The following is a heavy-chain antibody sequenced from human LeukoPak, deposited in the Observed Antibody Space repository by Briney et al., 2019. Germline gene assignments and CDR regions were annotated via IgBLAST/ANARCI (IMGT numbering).Heavy chain of an antibody. D-gene: IGHD3-22*01. J-gene: IGHJ4*02. Sequence: SVKVSCKASSYTFTSYGISWVRQAPGQGLEWMGWISGYNGNTNYAQKLQGRVTMTTDTSTSTAYMDLRSLRSDDTAVYYCARGPLPVYYYDSSGYYFDYWGQGTLVIVSS. CDR3: ARGPLPVYYYDSSGYYFDY. CDR2: ISGYNGNT. CDR1: SYTFTSYG. V-gene: IGHV1-18*01.